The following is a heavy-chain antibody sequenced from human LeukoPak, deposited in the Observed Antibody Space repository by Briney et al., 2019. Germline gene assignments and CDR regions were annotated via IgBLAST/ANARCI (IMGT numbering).Heavy chain of an antibody. CDR2: IYYSGST. D-gene: IGHD6-19*01. Sequence: SETLSLTCTVSGGSISSSSYYWGWIRQPPGKGLEWIGSIYYSGSTYYNPSLKSRVTISVDTSKNQFSLKLSSVTAADTAVYYCARDGRQWVDFDYWGQGTLVTVSS. CDR1: GGSISSSSYY. V-gene: IGHV4-39*07. CDR3: ARDGRQWVDFDY. J-gene: IGHJ4*02.